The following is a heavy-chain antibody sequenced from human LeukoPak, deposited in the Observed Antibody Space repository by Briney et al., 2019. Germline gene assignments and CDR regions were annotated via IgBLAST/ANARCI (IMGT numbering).Heavy chain of an antibody. J-gene: IGHJ4*02. D-gene: IGHD1-26*01. CDR3: ASLSGSYRNFDY. CDR2: IYYSGST. V-gene: IGHV4-59*01. CDR1: GGSFSSSY. Sequence: SETLSLTCTVSGGSFSSSYWSWIRQPPGKGLEWIGYIYYSGSTNHNPSLKSRVTISLDTSKNQFSLKLSSVTAADTAVYYCASLSGSYRNFDYWGQGTLVTVSS.